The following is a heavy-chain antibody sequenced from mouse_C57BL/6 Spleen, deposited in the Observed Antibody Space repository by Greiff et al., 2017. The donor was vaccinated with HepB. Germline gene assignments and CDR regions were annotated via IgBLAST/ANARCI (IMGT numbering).Heavy chain of an antibody. V-gene: IGHV5-9-1*02. J-gene: IGHJ1*03. Sequence: EVKLMESGEGLVKPGGSLKLSCAASGFTFSSYAMSWVRQTPEKRLEWVAYISSGGDYIYYADTVKGRFTISRDNARNTLYLQMSSLKSEDTAMYYCTRAPNWDWYFDVWGTGTTVTVSS. D-gene: IGHD4-1*02. CDR2: ISSGGDYI. CDR1: GFTFSSYA. CDR3: TRAPNWDWYFDV.